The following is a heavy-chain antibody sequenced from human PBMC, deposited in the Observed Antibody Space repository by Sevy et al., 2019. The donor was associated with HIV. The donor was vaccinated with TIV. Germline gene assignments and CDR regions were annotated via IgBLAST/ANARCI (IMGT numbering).Heavy chain of an antibody. Sequence: GGSLRLSCAASGFTFSSYSMTWVRQAPGKGLEWVSSISSSSTYIFYADSVKGRFTISGDHAKNSLFLQMNTLRAEDSALYYCARGQNGKFDYWGQGTLVTVSS. CDR3: ARGQNGKFDY. D-gene: IGHD1-1*01. J-gene: IGHJ4*02. V-gene: IGHV3-21*01. CDR1: GFTFSSYS. CDR2: ISSSSTYI.